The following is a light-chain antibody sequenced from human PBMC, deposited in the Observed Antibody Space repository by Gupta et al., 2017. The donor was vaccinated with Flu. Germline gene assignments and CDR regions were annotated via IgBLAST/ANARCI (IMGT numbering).Light chain of an antibody. CDR3: ASYTGNSTPYV. CDR1: STDIGGYNY. V-gene: IGLV2-14*01. J-gene: IGLJ1*01. CDR2: EVT. Sequence: IAISCAGTSTDIGGYNYVSGFQQLPGEVPKLLIYEVTNRPSGISDRFSGSKSGNTASLTISGLQAEDEADYYCASYTGNSTPYVFGSGTTVTVL.